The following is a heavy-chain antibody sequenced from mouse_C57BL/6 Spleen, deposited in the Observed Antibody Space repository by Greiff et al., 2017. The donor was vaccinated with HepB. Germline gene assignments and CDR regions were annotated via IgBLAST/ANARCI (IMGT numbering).Heavy chain of an antibody. Sequence: QVQLKQSGAELVRPGASVTLSCKASGYTFTDYEMHWVKQTPVHGLEWIGAIDPETGGTAYNQKFKGKAILTADKSSSTAYMELRSLTSEDSAVDYCTSGNLLWFYWGQGTSVTVSS. V-gene: IGHV1-15*01. CDR1: GYTFTDYE. J-gene: IGHJ4*01. CDR3: TSGNLLWFY. CDR2: IDPETGGT. D-gene: IGHD2-2*01.